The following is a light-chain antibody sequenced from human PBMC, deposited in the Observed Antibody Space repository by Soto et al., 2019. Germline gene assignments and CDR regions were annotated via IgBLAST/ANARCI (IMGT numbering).Light chain of an antibody. Sequence: EIVLTQSPGTLSLSPGERATISCRASQSVSSNYLAWYQQKPGQAPRLLIYGASSRAPGIPDRFSGSGSGTDFTLTISRLEPEDFAVYYCQQYGSSPQTFGQGTKVEIK. J-gene: IGKJ1*01. CDR3: QQYGSSPQT. CDR2: GAS. CDR1: QSVSSNY. V-gene: IGKV3-20*01.